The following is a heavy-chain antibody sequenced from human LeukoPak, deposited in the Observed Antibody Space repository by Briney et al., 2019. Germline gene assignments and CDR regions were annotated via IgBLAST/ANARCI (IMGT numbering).Heavy chain of an antibody. Sequence: PSETLSLTCTVSGGSISLYYWSWIRQPPGKGLEWIGYFYDTRSPKYNPSLERRVTISVDMSRNQFSLNLTSVTAADTAVYYCAKGRGSLTYWGQGTLATVSS. V-gene: IGHV4-59*01. CDR2: FYDTRSP. CDR1: GGSISLYY. D-gene: IGHD3-10*01. CDR3: AKGRGSLTY. J-gene: IGHJ4*02.